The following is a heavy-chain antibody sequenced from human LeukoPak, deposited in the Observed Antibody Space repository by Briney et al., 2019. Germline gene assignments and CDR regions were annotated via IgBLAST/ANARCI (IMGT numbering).Heavy chain of an antibody. CDR2: IGSDENR. D-gene: IGHD2-8*02. V-gene: IGHV3-23*01. CDR3: AKDVIHWSFDH. J-gene: IGHJ4*02. Sequence: GGSLRLSCTASGFTFSGNAMGWVRQSPGKGLEWVSGIGSDENRLYADSVKGRFTISRDNSKNTLYLQMNSLRVEDTAVYYCAKDVIHWSFDHWGQGTLVTVSS. CDR1: GFTFSGNA.